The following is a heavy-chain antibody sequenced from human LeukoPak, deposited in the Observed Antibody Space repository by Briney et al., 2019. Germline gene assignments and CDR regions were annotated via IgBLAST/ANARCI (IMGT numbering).Heavy chain of an antibody. CDR1: GGTFSSYA. CDR3: ARDGPYYDSSGSYFDY. V-gene: IGHV1-69*05. D-gene: IGHD3-22*01. J-gene: IGHJ4*02. CDR2: IIPIFGTA. Sequence: SVKVSCKASGGTFSSYAISWVRQAPGQGLEWMGGIIPIFGTANYAQKFQGRVTITTDESTSTAYMELSSLRSGDTAVYYCARDGPYYDSSGSYFDYWGQGTLVTISS.